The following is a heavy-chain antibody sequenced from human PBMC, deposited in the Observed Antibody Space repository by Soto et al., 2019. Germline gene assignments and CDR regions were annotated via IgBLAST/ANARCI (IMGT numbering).Heavy chain of an antibody. CDR1: GFSVSNTY. J-gene: IGHJ3*02. D-gene: IGHD6-25*01. V-gene: IGHV3-53*01. CDR2: ICRGRAT. Sequence: EVQLVESGGGLIQPGGSLRLSCAVSGFSVSNTYMSWVRQAPGKGLEWISVICRGRATYYADSVKGRFTISRDDSRNTVYLQMNSLTTEDTAVYFCARDRSDSSRADSFDIWGQGTMVTVSS. CDR3: ARDRSDSSRADSFDI.